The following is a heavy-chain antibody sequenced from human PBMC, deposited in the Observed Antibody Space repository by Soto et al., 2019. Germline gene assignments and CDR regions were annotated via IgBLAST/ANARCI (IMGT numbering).Heavy chain of an antibody. CDR1: GFTFSNAW. D-gene: IGHD3-10*01. J-gene: IGHJ6*02. CDR3: SYGSGSYWKKYYYYGMDV. V-gene: IGHV3-15*07. Sequence: GGSLRLSCAASGFTFSNAWMNWVRQAPGKGLEWVGRIKSKTDGGTTDNAAPVKGRLTISRDDSKNTLYLQMNSLKTEVTAVYYCSYGSGSYWKKYYYYGMDVWGQGTTVTVSS. CDR2: IKSKTDGGTT.